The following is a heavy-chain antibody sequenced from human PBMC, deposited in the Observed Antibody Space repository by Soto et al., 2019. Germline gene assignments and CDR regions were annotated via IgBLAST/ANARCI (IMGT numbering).Heavy chain of an antibody. CDR2: IVPLFRTT. J-gene: IGHJ6*02. Sequence: QVQLVQSGAEAKKPGSSVKVSCKTSGGTFSSYAMRWVRHTPGQALEWMGGIVPLFRTTNYAQKFQGRVTITADTSTHTLHMALSGVRSGDTAVYYCARGGSSSTWSNLLDRSGLDGWGQGTTVTVSS. CDR3: ARGGSSSTWSNLLDRSGLDG. CDR1: GGTFSSYA. D-gene: IGHD6-13*01. V-gene: IGHV1-69*06.